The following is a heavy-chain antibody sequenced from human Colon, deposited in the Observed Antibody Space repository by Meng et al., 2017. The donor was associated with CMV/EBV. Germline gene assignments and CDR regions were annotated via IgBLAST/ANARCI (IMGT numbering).Heavy chain of an antibody. CDR2: IDWDGGNT. V-gene: IGHV3-43D*03. CDR1: GFIFEDYA. J-gene: IGHJ4*02. CDR3: AKDVLATDYFDY. Sequence: GGSLRLSCAASGFIFEDYAMHWVRQVPGKGLEWVSLIDWDGGNTYYADAVKGRFTISRDDSKNTLYVQMNSLRAEDTAVYYCAKDVLATDYFDYWGQGTLVTVSS. D-gene: IGHD1-26*01.